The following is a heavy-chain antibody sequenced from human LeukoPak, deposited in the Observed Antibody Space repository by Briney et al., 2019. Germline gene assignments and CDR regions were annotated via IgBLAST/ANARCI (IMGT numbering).Heavy chain of an antibody. Sequence: PGGSLRLSCAASGFISNRAWMSWVRPAPGKGLEWVANIKEDGSEKYYVDSVKGRFTISRDIAKNSLYLQMNSLRAEDTAVYYCARNQDWGQGTLVTVSS. CDR3: ARNQD. J-gene: IGHJ4*02. V-gene: IGHV3-7*01. CDR1: GFISNRAW. CDR2: IKEDGSEK.